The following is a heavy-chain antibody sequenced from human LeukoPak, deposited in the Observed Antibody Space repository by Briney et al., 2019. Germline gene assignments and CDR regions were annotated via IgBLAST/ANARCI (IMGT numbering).Heavy chain of an antibody. Sequence: SETLSLTCAVYGGSFSGYYWSWIRQPPGKGLEWIGEINHSGSTNYNPSLKSRVTISVDTSKNQFSLKLSSVTAADTAVYYCARSEYSSSLDYWGQGTLVTVSS. V-gene: IGHV4-34*01. J-gene: IGHJ4*02. D-gene: IGHD6-13*01. CDR3: ARSEYSSSLDY. CDR2: INHSGST. CDR1: GGSFSGYY.